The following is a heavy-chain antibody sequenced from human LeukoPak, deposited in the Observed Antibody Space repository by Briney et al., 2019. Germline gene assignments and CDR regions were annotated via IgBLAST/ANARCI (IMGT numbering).Heavy chain of an antibody. J-gene: IGHJ6*02. D-gene: IGHD5/OR15-5a*01. CDR3: AKVSKPPYPGYYYGMDV. CDR1: GFTFSSYA. CDR2: ISGSGGST. Sequence: PGGSLRLSCAASGFTFSSYAMSWVRQAPGKGLGWVSAISGSGGSTYYADSVKGRFTISRDNSKNTLYLQMNSLRAEDTAVYYCAKVSKPPYPGYYYGMDVWGQGTTVTVSS. V-gene: IGHV3-23*01.